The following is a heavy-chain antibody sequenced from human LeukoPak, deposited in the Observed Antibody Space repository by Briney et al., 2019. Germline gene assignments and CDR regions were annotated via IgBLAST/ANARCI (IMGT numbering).Heavy chain of an antibody. CDR1: GFTLSNAW. CDR3: SGVPTGDADY. CDR2: IKRKTDGGTT. J-gene: IGHJ4*02. V-gene: IGHV3-15*01. D-gene: IGHD2-8*02. Sequence: MAGGSQRLSCAASGFTLSNAWMSWVRQAPGKGLEWVSHIKRKTDGGTTDYAAPVKGRFTIARDDSKNTLYLQMNSLKTEDTAVYYCSGVPTGDADYWGQGTLVSVSS.